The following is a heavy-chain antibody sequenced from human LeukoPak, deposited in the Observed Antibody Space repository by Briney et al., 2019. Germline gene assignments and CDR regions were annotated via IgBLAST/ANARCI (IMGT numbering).Heavy chain of an antibody. Sequence: SETLSLTCTVSGGSISTYYRSWIRQPPGKGLEWIGYIYYSGSTNYNPSLKSRVTISVDTSKNQFSLKLSSVTAADTAVYFCARLPPLYCSGGNCYYSDYWGQGTLVTVSS. CDR2: IYYSGST. CDR3: ARLPPLYCSGGNCYYSDY. D-gene: IGHD2-15*01. J-gene: IGHJ4*02. CDR1: GGSISTYY. V-gene: IGHV4-59*08.